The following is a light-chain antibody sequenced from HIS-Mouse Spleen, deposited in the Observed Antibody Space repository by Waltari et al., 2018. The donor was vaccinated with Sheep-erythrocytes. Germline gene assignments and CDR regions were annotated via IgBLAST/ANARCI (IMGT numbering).Light chain of an antibody. J-gene: IGKJ2*01. CDR2: LGS. V-gene: IGKV2-28*01. CDR3: MQALQTPLT. Sequence: DIVMTESPLSLPVTPGEPASISCRSSQSLLHSNGYNYLDWYLQKPGQSPQLLIYLGSNRASGVPARFSGSGSGTDFTLKISRVEAEDVGVYYCMQALQTPLTVGQGTKLEIK. CDR1: QSLLHSNGYNY.